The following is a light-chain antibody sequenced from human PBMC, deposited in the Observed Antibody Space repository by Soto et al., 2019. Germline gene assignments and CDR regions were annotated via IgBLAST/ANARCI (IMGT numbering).Light chain of an antibody. Sequence: IQMTQSPSTLSGSVGDRVTITCRASQTISSWLAWYQQKPGKVPKLLIYKASTLKSGVSSRFSGSGSGTEFTLTISSLQPDDFATYYCQHYNSYSESFSQGTKVDIK. V-gene: IGKV1-5*03. CDR1: QTISSW. CDR3: QHYNSYSES. CDR2: KAS. J-gene: IGKJ1*01.